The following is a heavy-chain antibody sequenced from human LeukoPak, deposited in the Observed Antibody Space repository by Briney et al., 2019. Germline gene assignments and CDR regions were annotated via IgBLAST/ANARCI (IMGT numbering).Heavy chain of an antibody. J-gene: IGHJ4*02. CDR2: ISYDKSNK. CDR1: GFTFSSYA. CDR3: ARDASPSGTYQQGYFDY. Sequence: GGSLRLSCAASGFTFSSYAMQRVRQAPGKGLDRVAVISYDKSNKYYADSVNGRFTISRDNSKNTLYLQMNSLKTEDTAVYYCARDASPSGTYQQGYFDYWGQRTLVTVSS. D-gene: IGHD1-26*01. V-gene: IGHV3-30-3*01.